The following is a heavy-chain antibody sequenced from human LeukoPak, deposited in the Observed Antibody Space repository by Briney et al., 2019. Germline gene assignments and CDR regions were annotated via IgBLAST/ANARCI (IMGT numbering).Heavy chain of an antibody. D-gene: IGHD6-13*01. Sequence: SETLSLTCAVYGGSFSGYYWSWIRPPPGKGLEWIGEITHNGSTSYNPSLKGRVTISVDTSKNQFSLQLSSVTAADTAVYYCRRVAHSSSWYFLDSWGQGTLVTVYS. CDR3: RRVAHSSSWYFLDS. CDR1: GGSFSGYY. CDR2: ITHNGST. J-gene: IGHJ4*02. V-gene: IGHV4-34*01.